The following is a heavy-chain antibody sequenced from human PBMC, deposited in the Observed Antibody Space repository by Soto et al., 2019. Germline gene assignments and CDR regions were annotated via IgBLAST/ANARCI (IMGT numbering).Heavy chain of an antibody. D-gene: IGHD6-13*01. CDR2: IYWDDDK. V-gene: IGHV2-5*02. J-gene: IGHJ5*02. CDR3: AHRRPVSSSHWFDP. CDR1: GFSLSTIGVG. Sequence: QITLKESGPTLVKPTQTLTLTCTFSGFSLSTIGVGVGWIRQHPGKALEWLALIYWDDDKRYSPPLKSRLTITKDTSKKQVVLTVTNMDPLDTATYYCAHRRPVSSSHWFDPWGQRTLVTVSS.